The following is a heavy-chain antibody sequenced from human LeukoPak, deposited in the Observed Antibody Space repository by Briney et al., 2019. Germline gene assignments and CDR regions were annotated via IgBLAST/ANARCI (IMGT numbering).Heavy chain of an antibody. Sequence: SETLSLTCAVSGGSISSNNWWGWIRQPPGKGLEWIGEIYHSGSPNYNPSLKSRVTISVDKSRNHFSLNLSSVTAADTAVYYCARVNINNWHSCDYWGQGTLVTVSS. J-gene: IGHJ4*02. CDR1: GGSISSNNW. V-gene: IGHV4-4*02. CDR3: ARVNINNWHSCDY. D-gene: IGHD1-1*01. CDR2: IYHSGSP.